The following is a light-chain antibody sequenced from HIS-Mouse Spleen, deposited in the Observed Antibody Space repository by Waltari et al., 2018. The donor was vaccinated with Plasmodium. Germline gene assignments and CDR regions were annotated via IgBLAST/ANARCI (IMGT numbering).Light chain of an antibody. CDR1: SSDVGSYNL. CDR2: EGS. V-gene: IGLV2-23*01. CDR3: CSYAGSSTYV. J-gene: IGLJ1*01. Sequence: QSALTQPASVSGSPGPSITIPCTGTSSDVGSYNLFSWYQPHPGKAPKLMIYEGSKRPSGVSNRFSGSKSGNTASLTISGLQAEDEADYYCCSYAGSSTYVFGTGTKVTVL.